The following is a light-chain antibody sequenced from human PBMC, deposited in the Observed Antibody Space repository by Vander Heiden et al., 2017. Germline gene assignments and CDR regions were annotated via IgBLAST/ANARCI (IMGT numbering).Light chain of an antibody. Sequence: LVLSQSPGTLSLSPGERATLSCRASQTVSDSYLAWYQQKPGQAPRLLIYGASSRAKGIPDRFSGSGSGTDFTLTISRLEREDFAVYYCQQYVTSPDTFGQGTKLEIK. V-gene: IGKV3-20*01. CDR2: GAS. CDR3: QQYVTSPDT. CDR1: QTVSDSY. J-gene: IGKJ2*01.